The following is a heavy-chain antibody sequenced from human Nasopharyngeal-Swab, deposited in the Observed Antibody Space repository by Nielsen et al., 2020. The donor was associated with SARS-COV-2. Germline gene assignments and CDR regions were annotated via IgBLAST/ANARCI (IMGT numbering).Heavy chain of an antibody. Sequence: GESLKISCAASGFTFSSSAISWVRQAPGMGLEWVSVIGAAGNTIYADSVKGRFTISRDNSKNTLYLQMNSLRAEDTAVYYCARDTTGDGDYWGQGTLVTVSS. V-gene: IGHV3-23*01. CDR1: GFTFSSSA. D-gene: IGHD1-1*01. CDR3: ARDTTGDGDY. CDR2: IGAAGNT. J-gene: IGHJ4*02.